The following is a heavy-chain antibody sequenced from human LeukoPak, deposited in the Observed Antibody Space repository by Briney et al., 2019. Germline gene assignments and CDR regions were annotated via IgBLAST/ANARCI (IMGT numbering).Heavy chain of an antibody. CDR3: ARSGHGFDY. CDR2: IFHTGTT. Sequence: MPSETLSLTCTVSGGSISSYYWSWIRQPPGKGLEWIGYIFHTGTTNYNPSLKSRVTISVDTSKNQFSLKLSSVTAADTAVYYCARSGHGFDYWGQGTLVTVSS. CDR1: GGSISSYY. D-gene: IGHD2-8*02. V-gene: IGHV4-59*08. J-gene: IGHJ4*02.